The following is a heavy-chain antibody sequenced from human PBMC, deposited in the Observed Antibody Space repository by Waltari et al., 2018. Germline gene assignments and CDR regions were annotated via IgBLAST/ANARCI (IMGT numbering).Heavy chain of an antibody. D-gene: IGHD1-20*01. Sequence: QVQLQESGPGLVAPSQPLSLTCTVFGASISRDTYWWAWIRQPAGKGLECIGRVYTGGSIDYNPSLRSRLTISVDSPKNQFSLKLTSVTAADTAVYYCARGRITNSNAFDPWGQGTLVIVSS. CDR1: GASISRDTYW. CDR3: ARGRITNSNAFDP. V-gene: IGHV4-61*02. J-gene: IGHJ5*02. CDR2: VYTGGSI.